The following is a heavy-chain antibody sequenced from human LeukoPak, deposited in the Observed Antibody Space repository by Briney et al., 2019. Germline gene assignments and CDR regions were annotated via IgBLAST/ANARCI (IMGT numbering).Heavy chain of an antibody. V-gene: IGHV3-21*04. Sequence: GGSLRLSCAASGFTFSNAWMSWVRQAPGKGLEWVSSISSSSSYIYYADSVKGRFTISRDNAKNSLYLQMNSLRAEDTALYHCARVGYDSVPNYYYYYYMDVWGKGTTVTISS. CDR2: ISSSSSYI. CDR3: ARVGYDSVPNYYYYYYMDV. J-gene: IGHJ6*03. CDR1: GFTFSNAW. D-gene: IGHD3-22*01.